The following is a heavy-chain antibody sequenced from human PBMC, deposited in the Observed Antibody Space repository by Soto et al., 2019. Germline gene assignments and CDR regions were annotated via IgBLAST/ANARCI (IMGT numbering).Heavy chain of an antibody. V-gene: IGHV3-23*01. CDR2: ISGSGGST. CDR3: ARRGPREYFEY. Sequence: PGGSLRLSCAASGFTFSSYAMSWVRQAPGKGLEWVSAISGSGGSTYYADSVKGRFTISRDNSKNTLYLQMNSLKASDTAMYYCARRGPREYFEYWAQGTLVTVSS. D-gene: IGHD6-25*01. CDR1: GFTFSSYA. J-gene: IGHJ4*02.